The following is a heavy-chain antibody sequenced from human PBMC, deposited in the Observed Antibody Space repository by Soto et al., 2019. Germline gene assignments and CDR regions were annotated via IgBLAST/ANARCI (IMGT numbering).Heavy chain of an antibody. D-gene: IGHD1-26*01. J-gene: IGHJ4*02. CDR2: ISGSGDNT. Sequence: EVQLLESGGDLVQPGGSLRLSCAASGFTFSSYAMGWVRQAPGKGLEWVSAISGSGDNTYYADSVKGRFTISRDNSKNTLYLQVNSLRVEDTAVYYCAKVPNGGNYYYFDYWGQGTLVTVSS. V-gene: IGHV3-23*01. CDR3: AKVPNGGNYYYFDY. CDR1: GFTFSSYA.